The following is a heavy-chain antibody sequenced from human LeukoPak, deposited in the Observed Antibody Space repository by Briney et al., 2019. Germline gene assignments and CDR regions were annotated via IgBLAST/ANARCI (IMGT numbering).Heavy chain of an antibody. Sequence: SETLSLTCAVYGGSFSGYYWSWIRQPPGKGLEWIGDIDHSASTNYNPFLKSRVTISLDTSQIQFSLNLNSVTAADTAVYYCARGQGDRYSNYLDYWGQGTLVTVSS. CDR1: GGSFSGYY. D-gene: IGHD2-21*02. CDR3: ARGQGDRYSNYLDY. J-gene: IGHJ4*02. V-gene: IGHV4-34*01. CDR2: IDHSAST.